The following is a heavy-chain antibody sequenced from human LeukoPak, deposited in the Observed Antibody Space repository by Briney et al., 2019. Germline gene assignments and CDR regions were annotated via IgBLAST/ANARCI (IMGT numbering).Heavy chain of an antibody. Sequence: GGSLRLSCVASGFTFADHALHWVRRAPGQGLEWVTGINWNNDGIVYAASVKGRFTVSRDNAKNTLYLQMNGLRPEDTAFYYCARDDYNTLGYNFHHWGQGTLVTVSS. D-gene: IGHD1-1*01. CDR2: INWNNDGI. CDR1: GFTFADHA. V-gene: IGHV3-9*01. CDR3: ARDDYNTLGYNFHH. J-gene: IGHJ1*01.